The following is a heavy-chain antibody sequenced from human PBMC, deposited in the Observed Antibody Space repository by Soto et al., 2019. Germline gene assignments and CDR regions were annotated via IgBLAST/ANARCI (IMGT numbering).Heavy chain of an antibody. J-gene: IGHJ4*02. V-gene: IGHV3-21*06. CDR1: GFPFSSYA. CDR3: MREGAEGQSLLDY. Sequence: NPGGSLTLSCAASGFPFSSYAMSWVRQAPGKGLEWVSAISRGGDVAWYADSVKGRFTISRDNAENSLFLQMHSLSAEDTAVYYCMREGAEGQSLLDYWGLGTLVTVSS. D-gene: IGHD6-19*01. CDR2: ISRGGDVA.